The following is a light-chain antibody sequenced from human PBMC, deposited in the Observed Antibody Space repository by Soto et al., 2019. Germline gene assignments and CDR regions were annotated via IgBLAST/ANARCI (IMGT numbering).Light chain of an antibody. J-gene: IGKJ1*01. CDR1: QSVSSSY. CDR3: QQYGSSPT. CDR2: GAS. Sequence: EIVLTQSPGNLSLSPGERATLSCRASQSVSSSYLAWYQQKPGQAPRLLIYGASSRATGIPDRFSGSGSGTDFTLTISRLEPEDFAVYYCQQYGSSPTFGQGTKVDI. V-gene: IGKV3-20*01.